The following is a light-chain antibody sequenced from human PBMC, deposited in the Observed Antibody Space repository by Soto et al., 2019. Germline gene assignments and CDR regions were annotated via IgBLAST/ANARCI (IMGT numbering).Light chain of an antibody. CDR3: QQYTNWPSWT. J-gene: IGKJ1*01. V-gene: IGKV3-15*01. Sequence: EKVMTQSPATLSMSPGERATLSCRASQNINTYLAWYQQKPGQAPRLLIYGVSTRATGIPARFSGSGSGTEFTLTISSLQSEDFAVYYCQQYTNWPSWTFGQGTKVEIK. CDR2: GVS. CDR1: QNINTY.